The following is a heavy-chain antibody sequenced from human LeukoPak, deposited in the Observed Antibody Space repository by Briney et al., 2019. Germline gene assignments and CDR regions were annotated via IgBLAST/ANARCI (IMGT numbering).Heavy chain of an antibody. CDR3: ARYKDRRWSGYSPYNWFDP. J-gene: IGHJ5*02. CDR2: IIPILGIA. CDR1: GGTFSSYA. D-gene: IGHD3-3*01. V-gene: IGHV1-69*04. Sequence: GASVKVSCKASGGTFSSYAISWVRQAPGQGLEWMGRIIPILGIANYAQKFQGRVTITADKSTSTAYMELSSLRSEDTAVYYCARYKDRRWSGYSPYNWFDPWGQGTLVTVSS.